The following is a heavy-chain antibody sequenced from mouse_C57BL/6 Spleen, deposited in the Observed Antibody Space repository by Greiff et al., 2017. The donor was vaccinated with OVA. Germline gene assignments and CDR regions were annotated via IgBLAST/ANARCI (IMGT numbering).Heavy chain of an antibody. CDR1: GYTFTTYP. V-gene: IGHV1-47*01. J-gene: IGHJ4*01. CDR3: ARGGRKLAYAMDY. CDR2: FHPYNDDT. Sequence: QVQLKESGAELVKPGASVKMSCKASGYTFTTYPIEWMKQNHGKSLEWIGNFHPYNDDTKYNEKFKGKATLTVEKSSSTVYLELSRLTSDDSAVYYCARGGRKLAYAMDYWGQGTSVTVSS. D-gene: IGHD1-1*01.